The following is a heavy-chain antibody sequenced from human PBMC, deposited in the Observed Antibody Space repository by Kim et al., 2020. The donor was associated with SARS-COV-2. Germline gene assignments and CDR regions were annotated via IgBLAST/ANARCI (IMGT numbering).Heavy chain of an antibody. Sequence: ASVKVSCKASGYTFTSYGISWVRQAPGQGLEWMGWISGYNGNTNYAQKLQGRVTMTKDTSTSTAYMELRSLRSDDTAVYYCAREGIKQWLARVDYYYNGMDVWGQGTTVTVSS. V-gene: IGHV1-18*04. CDR1: GYTFTSYG. J-gene: IGHJ6*02. D-gene: IGHD6-19*01. CDR3: AREGIKQWLARVDYYYNGMDV. CDR2: ISGYNGNT.